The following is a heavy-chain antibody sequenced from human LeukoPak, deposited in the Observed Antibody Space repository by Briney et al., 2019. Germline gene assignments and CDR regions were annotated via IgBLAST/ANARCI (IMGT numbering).Heavy chain of an antibody. CDR3: ARVSTAMVPRAYYYYMDV. V-gene: IGHV4-59*01. J-gene: IGHJ6*03. D-gene: IGHD5-18*01. CDR1: GGSISSYY. CDR2: IYYSGST. Sequence: PSETLSLTCTVSGGSISSYYWSWIRQPPGKGLEWIGYIYYSGSTNYNPSLKSRVTISVDTSKNQFSLKLSSVTAADTAVYYCARVSTAMVPRAYYYYMDVWGKGTTVTISS.